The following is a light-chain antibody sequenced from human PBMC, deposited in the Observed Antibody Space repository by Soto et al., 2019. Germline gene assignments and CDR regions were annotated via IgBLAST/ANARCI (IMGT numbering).Light chain of an antibody. CDR1: QTILFRTNNRNA. J-gene: IGKJ1*01. CDR3: QQYISTPQT. CDR2: WAS. Sequence: DIVMTQSPDSLAVSLGERASINCKSSQTILFRTNNRNALAWYQQRPGQPPKLLIYWASIRESGVPDRFTGGGSGTDFTLTISSLQAEDVAVYYCQQYISTPQTFGQGTKVEI. V-gene: IGKV4-1*01.